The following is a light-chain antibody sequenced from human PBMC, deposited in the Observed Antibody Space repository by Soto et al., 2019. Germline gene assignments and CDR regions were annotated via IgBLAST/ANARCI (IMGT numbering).Light chain of an antibody. Sequence: EIVLTQSPGTLSLSPGERATLSCRASQSVSSTFVAWYQQKPGQAPRLVIYGASSRVIGIPDRFSGSGSGTDFALTISGLEPEDFAVYYCQQYGNSPLTFGGGT. J-gene: IGKJ4*01. V-gene: IGKV3-20*01. CDR2: GAS. CDR3: QQYGNSPLT. CDR1: QSVSSTF.